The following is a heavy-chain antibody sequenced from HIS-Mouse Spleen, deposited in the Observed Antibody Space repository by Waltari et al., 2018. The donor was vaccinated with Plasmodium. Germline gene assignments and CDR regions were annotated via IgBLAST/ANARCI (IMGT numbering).Heavy chain of an antibody. CDR3: ARRGGSYYYFDY. D-gene: IGHD1-26*01. CDR1: GGSISSSSYY. CDR2: IYYSGRT. J-gene: IGHJ4*02. V-gene: IGHV4-39*01. Sequence: QLQLQESGPGLVKPSETLSLTCTVSGGSISSSSYYWGWIRQPPGKGLGWIGSIYYSGRTYYNPSLKSRVTISVDTSKNQFSLKRSSVTAADTAVYYCARRGGSYYYFDYWGQGTLVTVSS.